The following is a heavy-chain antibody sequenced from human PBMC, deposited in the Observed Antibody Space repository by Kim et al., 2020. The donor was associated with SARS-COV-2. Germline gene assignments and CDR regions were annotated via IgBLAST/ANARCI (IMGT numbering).Heavy chain of an antibody. D-gene: IGHD6-19*01. CDR3: ARDLKGIAVAGPPRFDY. J-gene: IGHJ4*02. Sequence: FQGRVTITADKSTSTAYMELGSLRSEDTAVYYCARDLKGIAVAGPPRFDYWGQGTLVTVSS. V-gene: IGHV1-69*04.